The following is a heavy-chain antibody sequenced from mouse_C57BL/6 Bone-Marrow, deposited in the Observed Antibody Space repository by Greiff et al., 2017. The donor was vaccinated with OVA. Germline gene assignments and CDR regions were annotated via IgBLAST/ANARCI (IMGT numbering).Heavy chain of an antibody. D-gene: IGHD1-1*01. Sequence: VQLKQSGPGLVQPSQSLSITCTVSGFSLTSYGVHWVRQSPGKGLEWLGVIWSGGSTDYNAAFISRLSISKDNSKSQVFFKMNSLQADDTAIYYCATITPWYFDVWGTGTTVTVSS. CDR2: IWSGGST. V-gene: IGHV2-2*01. J-gene: IGHJ1*03. CDR1: GFSLTSYG. CDR3: ATITPWYFDV.